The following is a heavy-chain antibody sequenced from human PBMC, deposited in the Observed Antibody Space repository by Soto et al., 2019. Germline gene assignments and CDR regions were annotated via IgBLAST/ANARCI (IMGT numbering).Heavy chain of an antibody. J-gene: IGHJ3*01. CDR1: GFICSSYD. CDR2: ILVGGST. Sequence: GGSLRLSCAVSGFICSSYDMSWVRQAPGKGREGVSTILVGGSTHYEDSVKGRFTISRDTSKNTVYLQMNSLTAGDTAVYYCAKAAATGGGAFEFYGQGTLVTVS. D-gene: IGHD2-8*02. V-gene: IGHV3-23*01. CDR3: AKAAATGGGAFEF.